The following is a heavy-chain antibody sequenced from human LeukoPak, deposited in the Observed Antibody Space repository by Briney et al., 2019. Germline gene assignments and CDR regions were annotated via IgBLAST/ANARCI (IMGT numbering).Heavy chain of an antibody. CDR3: ANSRGYGSGNV. D-gene: IGHD3-10*01. CDR1: GGSISSYY. CDR2: IYYSGST. J-gene: IGHJ6*04. V-gene: IGHV4-59*01. Sequence: SETLSLTCTVSGGSISSYYWSWIRQPPGKGLEWIGYIYYSGSTNYNPSLKSRVTISVDTSKNQFSLKLSSVTAADTAVYYCANSRGYGSGNVWGKGTTVIVSS.